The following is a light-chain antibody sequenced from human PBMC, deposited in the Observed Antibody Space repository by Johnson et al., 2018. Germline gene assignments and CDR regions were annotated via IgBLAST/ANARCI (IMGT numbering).Light chain of an antibody. CDR3: GKWDSSLSAGNV. CDR2: ENN. CDR1: SSNIGNNY. J-gene: IGLJ1*01. Sequence: QSVLTQPPSVSAAPGQKVTISCSGSSSNIGNNYVSWYQQLPGTAPKLLIYENNKRPSGIPDRFSGSKSGTSATLGITGLPTGDEADYYCGKWDSSLSAGNVFGTGTKVTVL. V-gene: IGLV1-51*02.